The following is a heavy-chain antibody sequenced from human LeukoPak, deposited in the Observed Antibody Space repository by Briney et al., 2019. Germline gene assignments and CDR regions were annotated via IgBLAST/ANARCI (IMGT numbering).Heavy chain of an antibody. V-gene: IGHV1-2*02. D-gene: IGHD4-17*01. CDR2: INPNSGDT. Sequence: ASVKVSCKASGYTFTGHYMHWVRQAPGQGLEWMGWINPNSGDTNYAQKFQGRVTMTRDTSISTAYMELSSLRSEDTAVYYCARGGFYGDYVGDNWFDPWGQGTLVTVSS. J-gene: IGHJ5*02. CDR3: ARGGFYGDYVGDNWFDP. CDR1: GYTFTGHY.